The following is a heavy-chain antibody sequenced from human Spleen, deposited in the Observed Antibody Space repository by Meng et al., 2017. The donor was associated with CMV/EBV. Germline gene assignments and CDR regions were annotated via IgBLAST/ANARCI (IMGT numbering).Heavy chain of an antibody. CDR1: EFIFSSYA. Sequence: LSLTCAASEFIFSSYAMSWVRQAPGKGLEWVSAISGSGGSTYYGDSVKGRFTISRDNSKNTLCLQMNSLRAEDTAIYYCAKDQGIAVAGPPGKFDYWGQGTLVTVSS. J-gene: IGHJ4*02. CDR3: AKDQGIAVAGPPGKFDY. V-gene: IGHV3-23*01. CDR2: ISGSGGST. D-gene: IGHD6-19*01.